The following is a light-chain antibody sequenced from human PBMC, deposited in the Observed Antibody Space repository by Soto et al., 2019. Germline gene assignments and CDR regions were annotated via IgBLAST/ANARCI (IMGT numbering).Light chain of an antibody. Sequence: QSALTQPPSASGSPGQSVTISCTGTSSDVGAYNYVSWYQQHPGRAPKLMIYGVNNRPSGVSNRFSGSKSGNTASLTISGLQAEDEADYYCSSYTRSSTVIFGGGTKLTVL. CDR1: SSDVGAYNY. CDR3: SSYTRSSTVI. CDR2: GVN. V-gene: IGLV2-14*01. J-gene: IGLJ2*01.